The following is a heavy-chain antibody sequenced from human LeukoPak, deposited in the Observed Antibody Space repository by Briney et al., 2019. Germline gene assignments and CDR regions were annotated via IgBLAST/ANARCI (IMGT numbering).Heavy chain of an antibody. V-gene: IGHV4-34*01. J-gene: IGHJ6*02. D-gene: IGHD4/OR15-4a*01. Sequence: SETLSLTCAVYGGSFSGYYWSWIRQPPGKGLEWIGEINHSGSTNYNPSLKSRVTISVDTSKNQFSLKLSSVTAADTAVYYCARDRDYILWGQWTTVTVSS. CDR3: ARDRDYIL. CDR1: GGSFSGYY. CDR2: INHSGST.